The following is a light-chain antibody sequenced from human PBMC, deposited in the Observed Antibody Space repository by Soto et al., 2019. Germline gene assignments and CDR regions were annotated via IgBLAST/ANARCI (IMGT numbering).Light chain of an antibody. J-gene: IGLJ2*01. Sequence: QSVLTQPASVPGSPGQSITISCTGTSSDVGGYRYVSWYQQFPDKAPKLMIYEVSNRPSGVSSRFSGSKSGNTASLTISGLQAEDEADYYCSSYTSSGPLVVFGGGTKVTVL. CDR2: EVS. V-gene: IGLV2-14*01. CDR3: SSYTSSGPLVV. CDR1: SSDVGGYRY.